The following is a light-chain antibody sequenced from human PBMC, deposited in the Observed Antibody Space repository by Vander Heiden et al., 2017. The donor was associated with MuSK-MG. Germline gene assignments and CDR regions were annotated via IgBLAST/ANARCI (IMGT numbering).Light chain of an antibody. CDR3: QQRSNWPLT. V-gene: IGKV3-11*01. Sequence: EIVLTQSPATLSLSPRERATLSHRASQSVSSYLAWYQQKPGQAPRLLIYDASNRATGIPARFSRSGSGTDFTLTISSLEPEDFAVYYCQQRSNWPLTFGGGTKVEIK. CDR2: DAS. J-gene: IGKJ4*01. CDR1: QSVSSY.